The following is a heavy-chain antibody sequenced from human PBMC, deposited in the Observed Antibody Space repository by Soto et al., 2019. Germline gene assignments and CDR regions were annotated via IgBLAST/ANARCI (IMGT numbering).Heavy chain of an antibody. V-gene: IGHV4-30-4*01. CDR2: IYYSGST. J-gene: IGHJ3*02. Sequence: SETLSLTCTVSGGSISSGDYYWSWIRQPPGKGLEWIGYIYYSGSTYYNPSLKSRVTISVDTSKNQFSLKLSSVTAADTAVYYCVRLNVVVVAATRVNDAFDIWGQGTMVTVSS. D-gene: IGHD2-15*01. CDR3: VRLNVVVVAATRVNDAFDI. CDR1: GGSISSGDYY.